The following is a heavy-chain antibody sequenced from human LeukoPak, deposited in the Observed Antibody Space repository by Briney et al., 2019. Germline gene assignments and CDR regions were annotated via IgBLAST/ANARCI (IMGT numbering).Heavy chain of an antibody. J-gene: IGHJ4*02. CDR3: TTERPYFDN. CDR2: VKSKTHGGTT. CDR1: GFTFSDAW. V-gene: IGHV3-15*01. Sequence: PGGSLRLSCAASGFTFSDAWMSWVRQAPGKGLEWVGRVKSKTHGGTTAYAAPVKGRFTISRDDSKTTVYQQMNSLKSEDAAMYYCTTERPYFDNWGQGTLVTVSS.